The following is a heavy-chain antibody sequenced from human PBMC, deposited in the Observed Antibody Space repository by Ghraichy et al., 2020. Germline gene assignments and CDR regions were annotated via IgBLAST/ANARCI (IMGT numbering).Heavy chain of an antibody. Sequence: GESLNISCKGSGYSFTSYWIGWVRQMPGKGLEWMGIIYPGDSDTRYSPSFQGQVTISADKSISTAYLQWSSLKASDTAMYYCARLVSVEYYYDSSGYYYYMDVWGKGTTVTVSS. V-gene: IGHV5-51*01. D-gene: IGHD3-22*01. J-gene: IGHJ6*03. CDR2: IYPGDSDT. CDR3: ARLVSVEYYYDSSGYYYYMDV. CDR1: GYSFTSYW.